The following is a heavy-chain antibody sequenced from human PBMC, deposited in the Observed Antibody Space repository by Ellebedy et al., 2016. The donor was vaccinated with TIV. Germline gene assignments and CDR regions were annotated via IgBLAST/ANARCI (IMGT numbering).Heavy chain of an antibody. J-gene: IGHJ4*02. CDR3: AASPRLYDSSGYPFHF. CDR1: GFTVSTNY. Sequence: GESLKISCVASGFTVSTNYMSWVRRAPGKGLEWVSILYSTGTPKFTDSMKGRFTISRDDSKNTMYLQMHSLRAEDTAVYYCAASPRLYDSSGYPFHFWGQGTLVTVSS. V-gene: IGHV3-53*01. D-gene: IGHD3-22*01. CDR2: LYSTGTP.